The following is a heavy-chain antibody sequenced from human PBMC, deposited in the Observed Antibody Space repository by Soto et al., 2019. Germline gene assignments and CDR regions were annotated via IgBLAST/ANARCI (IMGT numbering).Heavy chain of an antibody. J-gene: IGHJ6*02. Sequence: ASVKVSCKASGYTFTGYYMHWVRQAPGQGLEWMGWINPNSGGTNYAQKFQGWVTMTRDTSISTAYMELSRLRSDDTAVYYCARGDIVETRGRGPEGPTAYYYYGMAVWGQGTTVTVSS. CDR2: INPNSGGT. V-gene: IGHV1-2*04. D-gene: IGHD2-15*01. CDR3: ARGDIVETRGRGPEGPTAYYYYGMAV. CDR1: GYTFTGYY.